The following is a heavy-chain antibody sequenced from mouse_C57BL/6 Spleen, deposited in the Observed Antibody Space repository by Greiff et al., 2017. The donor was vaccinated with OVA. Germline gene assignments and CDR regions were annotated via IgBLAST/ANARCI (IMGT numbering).Heavy chain of an antibody. CDR2: ISDGGSYI. D-gene: IGHD2-4*01. J-gene: IGHJ4*01. V-gene: IGHV5-4*01. CDR1: GFTLGSYA. CDR3: AREDYDYYYAMDY. Sequence: EVQRVESGGGLVKPGGSLKLSCAASGFTLGSYAMSWVRQAPEKRLEWVATISDGGSYIYYPDNVKGRFIISRDSANNILYLQMSHLKSEDTAMYYCAREDYDYYYAMDYWGQGTSVTVSS.